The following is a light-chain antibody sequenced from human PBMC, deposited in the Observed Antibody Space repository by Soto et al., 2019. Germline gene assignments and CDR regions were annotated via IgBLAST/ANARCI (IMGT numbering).Light chain of an antibody. CDR2: DAS. J-gene: IGKJ2*03. V-gene: IGKV1-33*01. Sequence: DVQMTQSPSSLSASVGDRVTITCQASQDIDNHLNWFQQKPGKAPKLLIYDASNLQTGVSSRFSGSGSGTNFTFTISSLHPEDIATYYCQHFHTLPYSFGLGTKLEIK. CDR3: QHFHTLPYS. CDR1: QDIDNH.